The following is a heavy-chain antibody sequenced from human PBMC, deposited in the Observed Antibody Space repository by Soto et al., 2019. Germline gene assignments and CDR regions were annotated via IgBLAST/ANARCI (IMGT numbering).Heavy chain of an antibody. CDR3: ARGPRHYRSSSRGYFDY. CDR2: IIPIFGTA. CDR1: GGTFSSYA. D-gene: IGHD6-6*01. V-gene: IGHV1-69*13. J-gene: IGHJ4*02. Sequence: SVKVSCKASGGTFSSYAISWVRQAPGQGLEWMGGIIPIFGTANYAQKFQGRVTITADESTSTAYMELSSLRSEDTAVYYCARGPRHYRSSSRGYFDYWGQGTLVTVSS.